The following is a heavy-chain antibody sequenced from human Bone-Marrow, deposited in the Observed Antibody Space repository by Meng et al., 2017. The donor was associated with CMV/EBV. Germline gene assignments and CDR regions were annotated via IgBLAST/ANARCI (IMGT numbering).Heavy chain of an antibody. CDR3: ASNSGRLSRFDP. CDR2: ISGSGGST. CDR1: GFTFSSYA. J-gene: IGHJ5*02. D-gene: IGHD6-19*01. Sequence: GESLKISCAASGFTFSSYAMSWVRQAPGKGLEWVSAISGSGGSTYYADSVKGRFTISRDNSKNSLYLQMNSLRAEDTAVYYCASNSGRLSRFDPWGQGTLVTVSS. V-gene: IGHV3-23*01.